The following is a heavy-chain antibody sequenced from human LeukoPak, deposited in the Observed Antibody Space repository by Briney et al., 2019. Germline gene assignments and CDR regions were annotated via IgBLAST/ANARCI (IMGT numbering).Heavy chain of an antibody. Sequence: GGSLRLSCAASGFTFSDYYMSWIRQAPGKGLEWVSYISSSGSTIYYADSVKGRFTISRDNAKNSLYLQMNSLRAEDTAVYYCAREEYSGYDTALFDYWGQGTLVTVSS. CDR2: ISSSGSTI. V-gene: IGHV3-11*04. J-gene: IGHJ4*02. D-gene: IGHD5-12*01. CDR3: AREEYSGYDTALFDY. CDR1: GFTFSDYY.